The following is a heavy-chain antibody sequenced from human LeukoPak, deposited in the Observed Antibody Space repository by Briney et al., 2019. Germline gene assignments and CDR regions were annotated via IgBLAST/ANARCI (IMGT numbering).Heavy chain of an antibody. D-gene: IGHD1-26*01. V-gene: IGHV3-7*01. CDR2: INRDGSTK. Sequence: GGSLRLSCAASGFTFSNSWMAWVRQAPGKGLQWVANINRDGSTKHYAHSLKGRFTISRDNPKNSLYLQMNNLRADDTAVYYCTRDTEGSLDYWGQGILVTVAS. CDR1: GFTFSNSW. J-gene: IGHJ4*02. CDR3: TRDTEGSLDY.